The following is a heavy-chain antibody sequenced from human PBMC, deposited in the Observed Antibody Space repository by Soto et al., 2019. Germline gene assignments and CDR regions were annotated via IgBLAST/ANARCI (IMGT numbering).Heavy chain of an antibody. J-gene: IGHJ3*02. CDR2: INAGNGNT. V-gene: IGHV1-3*01. D-gene: IGHD2-15*01. CDR3: ARGYCIGGSCTPGDECDI. Sequence: GASVKVSCKAAGYTFTSYAMHWVRQAPGQRLEWMGWINAGNGNTKYSQKFQGRVTITRDTSASTAYMELSSLRSEDTAVYYCARGYCIGGSCTPGDECDICGRGTMDTGSS. CDR1: GYTFTSYA.